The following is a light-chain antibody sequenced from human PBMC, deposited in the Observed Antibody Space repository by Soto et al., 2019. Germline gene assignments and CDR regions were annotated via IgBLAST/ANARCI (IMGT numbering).Light chain of an antibody. V-gene: IGLV2-11*01. CDR2: EVS. J-gene: IGLJ1*01. CDR1: SSDVGAYNY. CDR3: CSYACNYSYA. Sequence: QSALTQPRSVSGNPGQSVNISCTGTSSDVGAYNYVSWYQQHPGKAPKFIIYEVSIQPSRFPDRFSGSKSRNTASLSISRLQAEDLSDYYCCSYACNYSYAVGTGTKV.